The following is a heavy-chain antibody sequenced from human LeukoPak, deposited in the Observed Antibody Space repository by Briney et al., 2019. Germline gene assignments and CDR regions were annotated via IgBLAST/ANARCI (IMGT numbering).Heavy chain of an antibody. CDR2: ISGGST. Sequence: GGSLRLSCAASGFTVSSNEMSWVRQALGKGLEWVSSISGGSTYYADSRKGSFTISRDNSKNTLHHKMNSLRAEETAVYYCKRGSQQLGLLRVGRNWGQGTLVTVSS. CDR1: GFTVSSNE. J-gene: IGHJ4*02. CDR3: KRGSQQLGLLRVGRN. V-gene: IGHV3-38-3*01. D-gene: IGHD6-13*01.